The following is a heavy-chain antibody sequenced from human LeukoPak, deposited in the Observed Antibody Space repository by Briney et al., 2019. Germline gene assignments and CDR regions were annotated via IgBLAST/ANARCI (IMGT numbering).Heavy chain of an antibody. CDR2: ISYDGSNK. Sequence: GRSLRLSCAASGFTFSSYAMHWVRQAPGKGLEWVAVISYDGSNKYYADSVKGRFTISRDNSKNTLYLQMNSLRAEDTAVYYCARDRRYDFWSGYYRYYYYGMDVWGQGTTVTVSS. V-gene: IGHV3-30-3*01. CDR3: ARDRRYDFWSGYYRYYYYGMDV. D-gene: IGHD3-3*01. J-gene: IGHJ6*02. CDR1: GFTFSSYA.